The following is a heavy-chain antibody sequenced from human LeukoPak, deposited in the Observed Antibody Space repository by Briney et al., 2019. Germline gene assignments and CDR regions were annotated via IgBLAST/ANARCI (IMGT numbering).Heavy chain of an antibody. Sequence: SETLSLTCTVSGGSISSYYWSWIRQPPGKGLEWIGYIYYSGSTNYNPSLKSRVTISVDTSKNQFSLKLSSVTAADTAVYYCARVEARHGNGMDVWGQGTTVTVSS. CDR2: IYYSGST. D-gene: IGHD6-6*01. CDR1: GGSISSYY. J-gene: IGHJ6*02. V-gene: IGHV4-59*01. CDR3: ARVEARHGNGMDV.